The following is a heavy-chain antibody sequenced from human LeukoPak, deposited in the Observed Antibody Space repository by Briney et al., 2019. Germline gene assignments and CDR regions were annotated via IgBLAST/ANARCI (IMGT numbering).Heavy chain of an antibody. CDR3: ASEDNTGSSAY. J-gene: IGHJ4*02. CDR2: IKQDGSEK. V-gene: IGHV3-7*01. D-gene: IGHD3-22*01. CDR1: GLTFSNFW. Sequence: GGSLRLSCAASGLTFSNFWRSWVRQAPGKGLEWVANIKQDGSEKYYVDSVKGRFTISRDNAKNSLYLQMSSLRGDDTALYYCASEDNTGSSAYWGQGTLVTVSS.